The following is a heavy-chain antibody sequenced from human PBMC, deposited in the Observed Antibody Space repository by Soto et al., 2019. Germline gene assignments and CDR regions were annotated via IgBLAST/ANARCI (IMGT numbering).Heavy chain of an antibody. CDR2: INHSGST. V-gene: IGHV4-34*01. Sequence: QVQLQQWGAGLLKPSETLSLTCAVYGGSFSGYYWSWIRQPPGKGLEWIGEINHSGSTNYNPSLTSRVTISVDTSKNQFSLKLSSVTAADTAVYYCARGPGARYCSGGSCRKNWFDPWGQGTLVTVSS. CDR1: GGSFSGYY. CDR3: ARGPGARYCSGGSCRKNWFDP. J-gene: IGHJ5*02. D-gene: IGHD2-15*01.